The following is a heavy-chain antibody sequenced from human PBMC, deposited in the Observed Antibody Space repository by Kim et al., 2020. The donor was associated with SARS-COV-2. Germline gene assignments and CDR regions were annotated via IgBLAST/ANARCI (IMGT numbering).Heavy chain of an antibody. CDR3: AKWILEGLWFGEFHSDFDL. CDR2: ISGSGGST. V-gene: IGHV3-23*01. J-gene: IGHJ2*01. D-gene: IGHD3-10*01. Sequence: GGSLRLSCAASGFTFSSYAMSWVRQAPGKGLEWVSAISGSGGSTYYADSVKGRFTISRDNSKNTLYLQMNSLRAEDTAVYYCAKWILEGLWFGEFHSDFDLWGRGTLVTVSS. CDR1: GFTFSSYA.